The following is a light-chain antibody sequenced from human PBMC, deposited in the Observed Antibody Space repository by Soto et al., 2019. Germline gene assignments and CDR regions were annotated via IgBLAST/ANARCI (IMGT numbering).Light chain of an antibody. V-gene: IGLV1-40*01. CDR1: SSNIGAGYD. CDR3: QSYDSSLNGVV. J-gene: IGLJ2*01. Sequence: QSVLTQPPSVSGAPGQRVTISCTGSSSNIGAGYDVHWYQQLPGTAPKLLIYGNNNRPSGVPDRFSGSKSGTSASLAITGLQAEDEADYCCQSYDSSLNGVVVGGGTKHTVL. CDR2: GNN.